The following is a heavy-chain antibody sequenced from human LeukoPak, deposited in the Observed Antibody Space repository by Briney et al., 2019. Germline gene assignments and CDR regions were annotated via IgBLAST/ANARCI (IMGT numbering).Heavy chain of an antibody. CDR2: ISYDGSNK. CDR1: GFNFNEYA. Sequence: PGGSLRLSCAASGFNFNEYAIHWVRQAPGKGLEWVAVISYDGSNKYYADSVKGRFTISRDNSKNTLYLQMNSLRAEDTAVYYCARAPTIFGVADYWGQGTLVTVSS. D-gene: IGHD3-3*01. J-gene: IGHJ4*02. CDR3: ARAPTIFGVADY. V-gene: IGHV3-30-3*01.